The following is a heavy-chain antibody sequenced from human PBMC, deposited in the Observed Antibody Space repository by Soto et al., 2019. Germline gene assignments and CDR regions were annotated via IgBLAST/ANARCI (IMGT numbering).Heavy chain of an antibody. CDR3: AREASGYDF. Sequence: QVQLVQSGAELKKPWSSVKVSCKASGGTFSSFGISWVRQAPGQGLEWMGGIIPVFGRPNYAQRFRGRLTITADESTNTSYMGLIDLTSEDTAVYYCAREASGYDFWGQGTQVTVSS. CDR2: IIPVFGRP. V-gene: IGHV1-69*01. D-gene: IGHD5-12*01. J-gene: IGHJ1*01. CDR1: GGTFSSFG.